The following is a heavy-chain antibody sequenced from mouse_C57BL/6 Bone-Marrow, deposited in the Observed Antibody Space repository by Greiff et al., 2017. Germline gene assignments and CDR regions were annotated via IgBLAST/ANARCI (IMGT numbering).Heavy chain of an antibody. Sequence: QVQLQQPGAELVKPGASVKLSCKAPAYTFPTNWWPWVKQVPGQGLGWNGIIHPNSGSTNYNEKFKSKAALTVDKSSSTAYMQLSSLTSEDSAVYYCARSSSSVYWYFDVWGTGTTVTVSS. CDR1: AYTFPTNW. CDR2: IHPNSGST. D-gene: IGHD1-1*01. CDR3: ARSSSSVYWYFDV. V-gene: IGHV1-64*01. J-gene: IGHJ1*03.